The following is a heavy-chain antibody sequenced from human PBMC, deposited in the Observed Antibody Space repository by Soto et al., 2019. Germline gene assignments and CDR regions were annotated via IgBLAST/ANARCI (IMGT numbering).Heavy chain of an antibody. Sequence: SETLSLTCTVSGGSISSGGYYWSWIRQHPGKGLEWIGYIYYSGSTYYNPSLKSRVTISVDTSKNQFSLKLSSVTAADTAVYYCARGLDSSWPDAFDIWGQGPMVTV. CDR3: ARGLDSSWPDAFDI. CDR1: GGSISSGGYY. CDR2: IYYSGST. V-gene: IGHV4-31*03. D-gene: IGHD6-13*01. J-gene: IGHJ3*02.